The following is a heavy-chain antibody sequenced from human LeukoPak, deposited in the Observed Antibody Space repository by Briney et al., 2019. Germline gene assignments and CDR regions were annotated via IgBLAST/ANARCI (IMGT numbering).Heavy chain of an antibody. D-gene: IGHD3-3*01. CDR1: GGTFSSYT. CDR2: IIPILGIA. Sequence: SVKVSCKASGGTFSSYTISWVRQAPGQGLEWMGRIIPILGIANYAQKFQGRVTITADKSTSTAYMELGSLRSEDTAVYYCARSWNYDFWSGFDYWGQGTLVTVSS. V-gene: IGHV1-69*02. CDR3: ARSWNYDFWSGFDY. J-gene: IGHJ4*02.